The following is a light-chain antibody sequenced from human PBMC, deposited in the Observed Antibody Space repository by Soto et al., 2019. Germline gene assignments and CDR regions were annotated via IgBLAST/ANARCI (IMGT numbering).Light chain of an antibody. CDR2: GAS. CDR3: HHYGSSGT. Sequence: EIVLTQSPGTLSLSPGKRATLSCRASQSVSNNYLAWYQQKPGQAPRLLIYGASNRATGIPDRFSGSGPGTDFILTPSRLEPEDVAVYYCHHYGSSGTFGQGTKVDIK. J-gene: IGKJ1*01. V-gene: IGKV3-20*01. CDR1: QSVSNNY.